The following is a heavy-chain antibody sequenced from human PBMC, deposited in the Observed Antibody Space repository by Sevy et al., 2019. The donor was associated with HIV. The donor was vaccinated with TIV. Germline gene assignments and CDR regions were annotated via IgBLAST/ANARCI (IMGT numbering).Heavy chain of an antibody. CDR2: INHSGGT. V-gene: IGHV4-34*01. CDR3: ARHCAGSSCSHAFDI. D-gene: IGHD2-15*01. J-gene: IGHJ3*02. Sequence: SETLSLTCAVYGGSFSGYYWSWIRQPPGKGLEWIGEINHSGGTNYNPSLKRRVTISVDTSKIQFSLKLNSVAAADTAVYYCARHCAGSSCSHAFDIWGQGTMVTVSS. CDR1: GGSFSGYY.